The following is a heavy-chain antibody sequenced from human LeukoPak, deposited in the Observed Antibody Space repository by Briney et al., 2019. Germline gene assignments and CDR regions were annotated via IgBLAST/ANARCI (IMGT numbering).Heavy chain of an antibody. CDR3: ARSRSVRGRNPRYNWFDP. CDR1: GGSISSSSYY. J-gene: IGHJ5*02. Sequence: PSETLSLTCTVSGGSISSSSYYWGWIRQPPGKGLEWIGGIYYSGSTYYNPSLKSRVTISVDTSKNQFSLKLSSVTAADTAVYYCARSRSVRGRNPRYNWFDPWGQGTLVTVSS. CDR2: IYYSGST. V-gene: IGHV4-39*07. D-gene: IGHD3-10*02.